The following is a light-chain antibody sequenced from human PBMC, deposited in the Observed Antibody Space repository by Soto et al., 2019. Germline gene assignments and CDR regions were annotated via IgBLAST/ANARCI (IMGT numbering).Light chain of an antibody. Sequence: EIVLTQSPGTLSLSPGERATLSCRASQSVSSSYLAWYQRQPGQAPTLLIYGASTRATGIPDRFSGSGSGTDFTLTISRLEPEDFAVYYCQQYGNSPITFGHGTRLEIK. CDR1: QSVSSSY. V-gene: IGKV3-20*01. CDR2: GAS. J-gene: IGKJ5*01. CDR3: QQYGNSPIT.